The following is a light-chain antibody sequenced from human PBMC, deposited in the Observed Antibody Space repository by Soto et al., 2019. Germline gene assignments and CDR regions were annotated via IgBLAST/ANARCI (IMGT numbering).Light chain of an antibody. J-gene: IGKJ1*01. CDR2: GAS. CDR1: QYVSTW. V-gene: IGKV1-39*01. CDR3: QESYSPLWGT. Sequence: DIQMTQSPSALSASVGDRVNITCRASQYVSTWLAWYQQKPGKAPKLLIYGASSLQSGVPLRFSGSGSGTDFTLTISSLEPEDFATYYCQESYSPLWGTCCQGTKVDIK.